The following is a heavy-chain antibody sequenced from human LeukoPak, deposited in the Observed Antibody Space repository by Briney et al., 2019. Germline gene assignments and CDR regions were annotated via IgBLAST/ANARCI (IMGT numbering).Heavy chain of an antibody. CDR3: ARGYFWSGYYPHY. J-gene: IGHJ4*02. CDR1: GYTFTSYG. D-gene: IGHD3-3*01. Sequence: ASVKVSCKASGYTFTSYGISWVRQAPGQGLEWMGWINPNSGGTNYAQRFQGRVTMTRDTSISTAYMELSRLRSDDTAVYYCARGYFWSGYYPHYWGQGTLVTVSS. CDR2: INPNSGGT. V-gene: IGHV1-2*02.